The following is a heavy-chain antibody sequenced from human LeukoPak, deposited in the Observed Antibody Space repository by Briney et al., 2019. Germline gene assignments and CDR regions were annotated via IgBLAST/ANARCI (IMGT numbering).Heavy chain of an antibody. Sequence: SETLSLTCAVYGGSFSGYYWGWIRQPPGKGLEWIGSIYYSGSTYYNPSLKSRVTISVDTSKNQFSLKLSSVTAADTAVYYCASPVAYYDFWSGYYTDAFDIWGQGTMVTVSS. CDR1: GGSFSGYY. CDR3: ASPVAYYDFWSGYYTDAFDI. D-gene: IGHD3-3*01. V-gene: IGHV4-34*01. J-gene: IGHJ3*02. CDR2: IYYSGST.